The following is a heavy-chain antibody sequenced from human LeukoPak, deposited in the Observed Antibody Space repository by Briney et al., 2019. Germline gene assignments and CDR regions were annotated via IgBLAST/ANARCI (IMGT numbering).Heavy chain of an antibody. V-gene: IGHV3-23*01. CDR3: AKNPHYSSSWYEGNWFDP. Sequence: GGSLRLSCAASGFTFSSYAMSWVRQAPGKGLEWVSAISGSGGSTYYADSVKGRFTISRDHSKNTLYLQMNSLRAEDTAVYYCAKNPHYSSSWYEGNWFDPWGQGTLVTVSS. CDR2: ISGSGGST. CDR1: GFTFSSYA. J-gene: IGHJ5*02. D-gene: IGHD6-13*01.